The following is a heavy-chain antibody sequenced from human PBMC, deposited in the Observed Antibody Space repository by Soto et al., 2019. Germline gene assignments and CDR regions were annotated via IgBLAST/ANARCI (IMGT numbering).Heavy chain of an antibody. V-gene: IGHV1-69*13. CDR2: IIPIFGTA. Sequence: ASLKVSCKSSVGTFSSYAISWVRQAPGQGLEWMGGIIPIFGTANYAQKFQGRVTITADESTSTAYMELSSLRSEDTAVYYCARDRPGMGDYWGQGTLVTVSA. CDR1: VGTFSSYA. J-gene: IGHJ4*02. CDR3: ARDRPGMGDY.